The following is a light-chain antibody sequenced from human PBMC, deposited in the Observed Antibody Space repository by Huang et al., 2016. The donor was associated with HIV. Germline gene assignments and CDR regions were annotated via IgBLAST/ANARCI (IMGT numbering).Light chain of an antibody. CDR3: QQSYNTPLT. J-gene: IGKJ4*01. CDR1: QSINSY. V-gene: IGKV1-39*01. CDR2: AAS. Sequence: DIQMTQSPSSLSASVGDRVTITCRASQSINSYLNWYQQQPGKAPKVRIYAASSLQSGVPSRFSGSGSGTDFTLTINSLQPEDFAIYYCQQSYNTPLTFGGGTRLEIK.